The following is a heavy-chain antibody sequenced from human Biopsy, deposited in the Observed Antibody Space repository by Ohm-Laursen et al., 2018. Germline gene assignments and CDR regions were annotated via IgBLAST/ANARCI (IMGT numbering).Heavy chain of an antibody. CDR1: GGTYSGYY. J-gene: IGHJ5*02. D-gene: IGHD2-2*01. CDR3: ARFIVPSLHCSNGVCPIRWFDP. CDR2: VHHDGRA. V-gene: IGHV4-34*01. Sequence: TLSLTCAVYGGTYSGYYWSWIRQPPRKGLEWIGEVHHDGRANYNPSLKSRVTISGDMSKKQFSLKLSGVTAADTAVYYCARFIVPSLHCSNGVCPIRWFDPWGQGTLVTV.